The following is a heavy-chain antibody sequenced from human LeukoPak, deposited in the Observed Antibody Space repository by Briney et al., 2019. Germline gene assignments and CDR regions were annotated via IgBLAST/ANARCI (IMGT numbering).Heavy chain of an antibody. J-gene: IGHJ4*02. D-gene: IGHD2-2*01. V-gene: IGHV1-2*02. Sequence: ASVKVSCKASGYTFTGYYMHWVRQAPGRGLEWMGWINPNSGGANYAQKFQGRVTMTRETSISTAYMELSRLRSDDTAVYYCASSIVYCSSTSCYFNWGQGTLVTVSS. CDR3: ASSIVYCSSTSCYFN. CDR2: INPNSGGA. CDR1: GYTFTGYY.